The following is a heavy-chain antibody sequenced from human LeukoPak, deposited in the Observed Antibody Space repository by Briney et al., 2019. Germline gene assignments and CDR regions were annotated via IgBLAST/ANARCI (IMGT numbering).Heavy chain of an antibody. J-gene: IGHJ4*02. CDR1: GFTFSSYA. V-gene: IGHV3-23*01. Sequence: GGSLRLSCAASGFTFSSYAMSWVRQAPGKGLEWVSAISGSGGSTYYADSVKGRFTISRDNSKNTLYLQMNSLRAEDTAVYYCARDPGGPYYYDSSGYLGYWGQGTLVTVSS. CDR2: ISGSGGST. D-gene: IGHD3-22*01. CDR3: ARDPGGPYYYDSSGYLGY.